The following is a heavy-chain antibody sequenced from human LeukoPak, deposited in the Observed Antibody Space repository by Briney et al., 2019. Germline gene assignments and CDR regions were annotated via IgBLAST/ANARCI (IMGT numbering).Heavy chain of an antibody. D-gene: IGHD4-17*01. J-gene: IGHJ3*02. Sequence: GGSLRLSCAASGFTFSSYWMSWVRQAPGKGLEWVSVISGNGISTYYADSVKGRFTISRDNSKNTLYLQMISLRAEDTALYYCAKHLGYYGDYEVTRDAFDIWGQGTMVTVSS. CDR3: AKHLGYYGDYEVTRDAFDI. V-gene: IGHV3-23*01. CDR2: ISGNGIST. CDR1: GFTFSSYW.